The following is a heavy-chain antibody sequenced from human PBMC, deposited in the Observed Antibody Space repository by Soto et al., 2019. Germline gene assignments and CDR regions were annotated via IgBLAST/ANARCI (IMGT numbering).Heavy chain of an antibody. V-gene: IGHV1-18*01. CDR2: ISGYNGHT. Sequence: QVQLVQSGAEVRKPGASVKVSCKASGYTFTTYGISWVRQAPGQGLKRMGWISGYNGHTKYAQKIQGRVTMTTDTSTRTVYMYLRSLRYDDTAVYYCSREGEMPYYYYGLDVWGQGTTVTVSS. CDR3: SREGEMPYYYYGLDV. CDR1: GYTFTTYG. D-gene: IGHD3-16*01. J-gene: IGHJ6*02.